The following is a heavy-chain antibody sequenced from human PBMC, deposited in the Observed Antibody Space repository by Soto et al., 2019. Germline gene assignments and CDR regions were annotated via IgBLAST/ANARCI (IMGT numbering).Heavy chain of an antibody. D-gene: IGHD2-21*02. CDR2: VGDTNSDT. Sequence: PGGSLRLSCAASIFSFNTYSMYWVRQAPGKGLEWVSIVGDTNSDTYYAASVKGRFTISRDNSKNTLSLQMNSLGAEDTALYYCAKGSGSYCDGDCYSRVFDYWGQGVLVTVSS. J-gene: IGHJ4*02. CDR3: AKGSGSYCDGDCYSRVFDY. CDR1: IFSFNTYS. V-gene: IGHV3-23*01.